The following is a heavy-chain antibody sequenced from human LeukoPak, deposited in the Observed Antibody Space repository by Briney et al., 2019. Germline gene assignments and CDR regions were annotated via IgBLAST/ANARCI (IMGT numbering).Heavy chain of an antibody. J-gene: IGHJ5*02. V-gene: IGHV4-34*01. D-gene: IGHD1-20*01. CDR3: ASKVTGTPQAGNWFDP. CDR2: INHSGST. Sequence: PSETLSLTCAVYGGSFSGYYWSWIRQPPGKGLEWIGEINHSGSTNYNPSLKSRVTISVDTSKNQFSLKLSSVTAADTAVYYCASKVTGTPQAGNWFDPWGQGTLVTVSS. CDR1: GGSFSGYY.